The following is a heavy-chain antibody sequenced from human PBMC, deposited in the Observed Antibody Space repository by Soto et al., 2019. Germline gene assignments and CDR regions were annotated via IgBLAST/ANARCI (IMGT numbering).Heavy chain of an antibody. Sequence: GTSVKLSCEACGDSFTSYGRRWVRQAPRQELEWMGWISAYNGNTNYAQKLQGRVTMTTDTSTSTAYMGLRSLRSDDTAVYYCARCGAEAYYDFWSGYSIYYWGQGTLVTVSS. D-gene: IGHD3-3*01. CDR2: ISAYNGNT. V-gene: IGHV1-18*01. J-gene: IGHJ4*02. CDR1: GDSFTSYG. CDR3: ARCGAEAYYDFWSGYSIYY.